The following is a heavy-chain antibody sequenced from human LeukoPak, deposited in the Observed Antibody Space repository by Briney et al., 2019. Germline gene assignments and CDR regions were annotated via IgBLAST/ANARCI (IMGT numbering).Heavy chain of an antibody. CDR3: YTYYYGSGSYNPPFYFDY. CDR1: GFTFSGSA. Sequence: QAGGSLRLSCAASGFTFSGSATHWVRQASGKGLEWVGRIRSKANSYATAYAASVKGRFTTSRDDSKNTAYLQMNSLKTEDTAVYYCYTYYYGSGSYNPPFYFDYWGQGTLVTVSS. D-gene: IGHD3-10*01. CDR2: IRSKANSYAT. J-gene: IGHJ4*02. V-gene: IGHV3-73*01.